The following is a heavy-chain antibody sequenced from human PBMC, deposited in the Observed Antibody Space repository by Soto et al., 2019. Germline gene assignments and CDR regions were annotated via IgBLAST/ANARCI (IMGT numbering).Heavy chain of an antibody. CDR2: ICPGDSDT. D-gene: IGHD5-12*01. Sequence: GESLKISCKAPGYSFSTYWIAWVRQRPGKGLDWMGIICPGDSDTRYSPSFQGQVTISVDNSIDTAYLEWTTLGASDSAMYYCARHSLATQPGDYWGQGTRVTVSS. CDR1: GYSFSTYW. CDR3: ARHSLATQPGDY. V-gene: IGHV5-51*01. J-gene: IGHJ4*02.